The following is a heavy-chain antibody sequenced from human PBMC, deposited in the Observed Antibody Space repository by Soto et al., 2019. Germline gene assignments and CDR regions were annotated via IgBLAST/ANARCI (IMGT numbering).Heavy chain of an antibody. J-gene: IGHJ6*02. CDR3: ARGGGRGYSGCVIGVYYYYGMDV. Sequence: PSETLSLTCAVYGGSFSGYYWSWIRQPPGKGLEWIGEINHSGSTNYNPSLKSRVTISVDTSKNQFSLKLSSVTAADTAVYYCARGGGRGYSGCVIGVYYYYGMDVWGQGTTVTVSS. CDR2: INHSGST. CDR1: GGSFSGYY. V-gene: IGHV4-34*01. D-gene: IGHD5-12*01.